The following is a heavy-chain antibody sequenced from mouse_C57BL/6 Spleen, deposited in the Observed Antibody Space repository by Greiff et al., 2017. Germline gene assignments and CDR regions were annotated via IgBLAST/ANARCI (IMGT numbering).Heavy chain of an antibody. D-gene: IGHD3-3*01. CDR2: IDPSDSYT. CDR3: GWTGDSDYYAMGD. CDR1: GYTFTSYW. V-gene: IGHV1-50*01. Sequence: QVQLQQPGAELVKPGASVKLSCKASGYTFTSYWMQWVKQRPGQGLEWIGDIDPSDSYTNYNQKFKGKATLTVDTSSSTAYMQLSSLTSEDSAVYYCGWTGDSDYYAMGDWGQGTSVTVSS. J-gene: IGHJ4*01.